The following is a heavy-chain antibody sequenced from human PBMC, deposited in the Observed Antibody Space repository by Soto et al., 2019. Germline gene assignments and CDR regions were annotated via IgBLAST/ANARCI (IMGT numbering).Heavy chain of an antibody. Sequence: SETLSLTCTVSGDSMATGGHYYNWIRQVPGKVLEWIGYVYYSGATHYTPSLRARATISRDTSKNQFSLRLISVTAADTALYYCARDKDLQPTVWGFWGQGIQVTVSS. D-gene: IGHD3-16*01. CDR3: ARDKDLQPTVWGF. CDR1: GDSMATGGHY. J-gene: IGHJ4*02. V-gene: IGHV4-31*03. CDR2: VYYSGAT.